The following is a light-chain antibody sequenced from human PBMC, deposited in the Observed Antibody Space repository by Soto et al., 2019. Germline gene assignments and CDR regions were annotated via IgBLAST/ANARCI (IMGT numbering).Light chain of an antibody. V-gene: IGKV1-5*01. CDR1: QSISRW. Sequence: DIQMTQSPSTLSADVGDRVIITCRARQSISRWLAWYQQKPGKAPKLLMYDASSLKSGVPSRFSGSGSGTEFTLTISSLQPDDFATSYCQQYNSYTWTFGQGTKVEI. J-gene: IGKJ1*01. CDR3: QQYNSYTWT. CDR2: DAS.